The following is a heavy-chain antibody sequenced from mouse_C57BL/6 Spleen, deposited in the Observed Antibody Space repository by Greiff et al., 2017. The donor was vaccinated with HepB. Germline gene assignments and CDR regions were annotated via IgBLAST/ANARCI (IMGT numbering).Heavy chain of an antibody. CDR1: GFSLSTFGMG. V-gene: IGHV8-8*01. D-gene: IGHD2-10*02. CDR3: ARMGYGNLAWFAY. J-gene: IGHJ3*01. CDR2: IWWDDDK. Sequence: QVTLKESGPGILQPSQTLSLTCSFSGFSLSTFGMGVGWIRQPSGKGLEWPAHIWWDDDKYYNPALKRRLTISKDTSKNQVFLKIANVDTADTATYYCARMGYGNLAWFAYWGQGTLVTVSA.